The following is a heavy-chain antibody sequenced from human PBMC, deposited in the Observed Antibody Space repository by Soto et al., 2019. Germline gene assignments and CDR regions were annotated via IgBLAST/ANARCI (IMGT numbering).Heavy chain of an antibody. CDR1: GYTFTDYY. CDR2: MNPKSGGA. Sequence: ASVKVSCKTSGYTFTDYYTHWVRQAPGQGLEWMGWMNPKSGGAYFAQKFQGRVTLTRDTSIGTAYIEVNSLTSDDTAVYFCTRENIEHSDGLYDAFDIWGQGTTVTV. D-gene: IGHD5-18*01. V-gene: IGHV1-2*02. J-gene: IGHJ3*02. CDR3: TRENIEHSDGLYDAFDI.